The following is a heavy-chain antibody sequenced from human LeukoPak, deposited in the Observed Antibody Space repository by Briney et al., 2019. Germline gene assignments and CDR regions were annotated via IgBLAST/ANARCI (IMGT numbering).Heavy chain of an antibody. V-gene: IGHV3-48*04. CDR2: ISSSSSTI. D-gene: IGHD2-2*01. CDR3: ARDEFCSSTSCYDSSFDY. J-gene: IGHJ4*02. CDR1: GFTFSSYS. Sequence: GGSLRLSCAASGFTFSSYSMNWVRQAPGKGLEWVSYISSSSSTIYYADSVKGRFTISRDNAKNSLYLQMNSLRAEDTAVYYCARDEFCSSTSCYDSSFDYWGQGTLVTVSS.